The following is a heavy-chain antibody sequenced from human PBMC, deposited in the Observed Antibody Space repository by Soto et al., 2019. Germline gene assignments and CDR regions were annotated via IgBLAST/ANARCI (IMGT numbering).Heavy chain of an antibody. CDR3: ARVGTHYDILTGYYTLYWFDP. J-gene: IGHJ5*02. Sequence: SVKVSCKASGGTFSSYAISWVRQAPGQGLEWMRGIIPIFGTANYAQKFQGRVTITADESTSTAYMELSSLRSEDTAVYYCARVGTHYDILTGYYTLYWFDPWGQGTLVTVSS. D-gene: IGHD3-9*01. V-gene: IGHV1-69*13. CDR2: IIPIFGTA. CDR1: GGTFSSYA.